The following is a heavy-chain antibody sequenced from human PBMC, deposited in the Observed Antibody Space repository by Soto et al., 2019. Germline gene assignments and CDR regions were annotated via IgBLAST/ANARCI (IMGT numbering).Heavy chain of an antibody. CDR3: ARDFALRFLEWNAPNWFDP. D-gene: IGHD3-3*01. Sequence: ASVSVSCKASGYTFTSYGISWVRQAPGQGLEWTGWISAYNGNTNYAQKLQGRVTMTTDTSTSTAYMELRSLRSDDTAVYYCARDFALRFLEWNAPNWFDPWGQGTLVTVSS. J-gene: IGHJ5*02. CDR2: ISAYNGNT. V-gene: IGHV1-18*01. CDR1: GYTFTSYG.